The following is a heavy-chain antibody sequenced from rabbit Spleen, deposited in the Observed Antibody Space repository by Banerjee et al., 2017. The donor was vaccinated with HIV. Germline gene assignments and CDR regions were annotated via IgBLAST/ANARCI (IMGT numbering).Heavy chain of an antibody. D-gene: IGHD2-1*01. Sequence: QSLEESGGDLVKPGGTLTLTCTVSGFSFSSNWICWVRQAPGKGLEWITCIDTSDGDTDYANWPKGRFTISKASSTTVTLQMTSLTAADTATYFCARGSATMTMVITGYYLNLWGPGTLVTVS. J-gene: IGHJ4*01. CDR1: GFSFSSNW. CDR3: ARGSATMTMVITGYYLNL. V-gene: IGHV1S40*01. CDR2: IDTSDGDT.